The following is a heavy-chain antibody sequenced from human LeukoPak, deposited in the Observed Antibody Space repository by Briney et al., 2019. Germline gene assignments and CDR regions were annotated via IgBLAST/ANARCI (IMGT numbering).Heavy chain of an antibody. D-gene: IGHD4-17*01. Sequence: ASVKVSCKASGGTFSSYAISWVRQAPGQGREWMGGIIPIFGTANYAQKFQGRVTITADESTSTAYMELSSLRSEDTAVYYCARLDYGDQSAPVVINAFDIWGQGTMVTVSS. CDR1: GGTFSSYA. CDR2: IIPIFGTA. CDR3: ARLDYGDQSAPVVINAFDI. V-gene: IGHV1-69*13. J-gene: IGHJ3*02.